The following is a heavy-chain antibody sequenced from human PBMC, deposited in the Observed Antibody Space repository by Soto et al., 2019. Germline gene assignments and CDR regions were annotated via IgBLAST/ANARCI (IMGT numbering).Heavy chain of an antibody. J-gene: IGHJ4*02. CDR1: GFTFGSYS. D-gene: IGHD1-26*01. Sequence: PGGSLRLSCAASGFTFGSYSFSWVRQAPGMGLEWVSAITGSSTHTYYSDSVKGRFDVSRDNSKNTLYLQMNSLRAEDTAVYYCAQISYSGDYFPGYWGLGTLVTVSS. CDR2: ITGSSTHT. V-gene: IGHV3-23*01. CDR3: AQISYSGDYFPGY.